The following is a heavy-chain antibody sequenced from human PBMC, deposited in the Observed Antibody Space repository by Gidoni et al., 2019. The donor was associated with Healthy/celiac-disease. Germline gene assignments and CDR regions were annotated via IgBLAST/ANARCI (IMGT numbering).Heavy chain of an antibody. V-gene: IGHV3-23*01. CDR1: GFTCSSYA. J-gene: IGHJ4*02. D-gene: IGHD3-10*01. CDR2: ISGSGGST. CDR3: ARLDHGSVSNLDY. Sequence: EAQLLASGGGLVQPGGSLRLSRQAHGFTCSSYAMSWVRQAPGKGLGWVSAISGSGGSTYYADSVKGRFTISRDNSKNTLYLQMNSLRAEDTAVYYCARLDHGSVSNLDYWGQGTLVTVSS.